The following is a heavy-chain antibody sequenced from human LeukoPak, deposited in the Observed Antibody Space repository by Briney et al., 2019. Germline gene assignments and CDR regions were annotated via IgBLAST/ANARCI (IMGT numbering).Heavy chain of an antibody. Sequence: ASVKVSCKASGYTFTGYYMHWVRQAPGQGLEWMGWINPNSGGTNYAQKFQGRVTMTRDTSISTAYMELSRLRSDDTAVYYCATEYRYGGNSETKPFDYWGQGTLVTVSS. CDR2: INPNSGGT. CDR1: GYTFTGYY. CDR3: ATEYRYGGNSETKPFDY. D-gene: IGHD4-23*01. J-gene: IGHJ4*02. V-gene: IGHV1-2*02.